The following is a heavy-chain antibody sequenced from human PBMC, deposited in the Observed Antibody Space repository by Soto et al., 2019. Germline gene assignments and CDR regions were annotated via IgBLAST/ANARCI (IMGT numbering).Heavy chain of an antibody. CDR3: ARQGAPNWNYEDYYFDY. V-gene: IGHV4-34*01. J-gene: IGHJ4*02. CDR2: INHSGST. CDR1: GGSFSGYY. D-gene: IGHD1-7*01. Sequence: SETLSLTCAVYGGSFSGYYWSWLRQPPGKGLEWIGEINHSGSTRYSPSFQGQVTISADKSISTAYLQWSSLKASDTAMYYCARQGAPNWNYEDYYFDYWGQGTLVTVSS.